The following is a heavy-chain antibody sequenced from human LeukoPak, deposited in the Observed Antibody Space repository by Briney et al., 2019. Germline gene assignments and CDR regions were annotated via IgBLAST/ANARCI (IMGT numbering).Heavy chain of an antibody. J-gene: IGHJ4*02. CDR2: FSGSGGST. CDR3: AKVRVQIAAAGTLGY. CDR1: GFTFSSYA. V-gene: IGHV3-23*01. Sequence: PGGSLRLSCAASGFTFSSYAMSWVRQAPGKGLEWVSAFSGSGGSTYYADSVKGRFTISRDNSKNTLYLQMNSLRAEDTAVYYCAKVRVQIAAAGTLGYWGQGTLVTVSS. D-gene: IGHD6-13*01.